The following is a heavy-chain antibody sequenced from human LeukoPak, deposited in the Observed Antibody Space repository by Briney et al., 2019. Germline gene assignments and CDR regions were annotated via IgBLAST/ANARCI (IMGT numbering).Heavy chain of an antibody. Sequence: GGSLRLSCAASGFTFSSYSMNWVRQAPGKGLEWVSSISSSSSYIYYADSAKGRFTISRDNAKNSLYLQMNSLRAEDTAVYYCARGPYDYGDYGGSFDYWGQGTLVTVSS. V-gene: IGHV3-21*01. J-gene: IGHJ4*02. CDR2: ISSSSSYI. CDR3: ARGPYDYGDYGGSFDY. D-gene: IGHD4-17*01. CDR1: GFTFSSYS.